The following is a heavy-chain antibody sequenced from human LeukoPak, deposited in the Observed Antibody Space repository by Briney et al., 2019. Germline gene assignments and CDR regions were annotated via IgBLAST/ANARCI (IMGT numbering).Heavy chain of an antibody. D-gene: IGHD3-10*01. Sequence: RPSETLSLTCTVSGGSISSYYWSWIRQPPGKGLEWIGYIYYSRSTNYNPSLKSRVTISVDTSKNQFSLKLSSVTAADTAVYYCARGLAYYYGSGNLEDYYYYYMDVWGKGTTVTVSS. CDR3: ARGLAYYYGSGNLEDYYYYYMDV. CDR1: GGSISSYY. V-gene: IGHV4-59*01. CDR2: IYYSRST. J-gene: IGHJ6*03.